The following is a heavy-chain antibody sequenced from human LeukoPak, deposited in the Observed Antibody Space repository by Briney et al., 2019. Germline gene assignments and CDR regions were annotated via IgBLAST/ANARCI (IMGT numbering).Heavy chain of an antibody. CDR2: ISAYNGNT. D-gene: IGHD2-2*01. Sequence: ASVKVSCKASGYTFTSYGISWVRQAPGQGLEWMGWISAYNGNTNYAQKLQGRVTMTTDISTSTAYMELRSLRSDDTAVYYCARDRYCSSTSCPPGSWFDPWGQGTLVTVSS. V-gene: IGHV1-18*04. J-gene: IGHJ5*02. CDR3: ARDRYCSSTSCPPGSWFDP. CDR1: GYTFTSYG.